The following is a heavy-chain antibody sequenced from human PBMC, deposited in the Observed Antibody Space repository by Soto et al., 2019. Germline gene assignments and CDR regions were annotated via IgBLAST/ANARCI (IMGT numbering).Heavy chain of an antibody. J-gene: IGHJ5*02. CDR1: GGSISRYY. Sequence: SETLSLTCTVSGGSISRYYWSWIRQPAGKGLEWIGRIYTSGSTNYNPSLKSRVSMSVDTSKNQFSLKLSSVTAADTAVYYCARTTVTTDDWFDPWGQGTLVTVSS. D-gene: IGHD4-4*01. V-gene: IGHV4-4*07. CDR3: ARTTVTTDDWFDP. CDR2: IYTSGST.